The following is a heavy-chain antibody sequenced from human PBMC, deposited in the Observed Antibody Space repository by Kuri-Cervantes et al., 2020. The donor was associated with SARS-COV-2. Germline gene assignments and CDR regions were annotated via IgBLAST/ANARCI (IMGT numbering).Heavy chain of an antibody. J-gene: IGHJ4*02. CDR3: AGDRPHAVIVVVPAAISAYFDY. Sequence: SLKTSCTAPGITFSSYVMHWFRLAPGKGLDWVAVISDDGSDKYYADSVKGRFTISRDNSNNQLYLQKNSLNAEDPAVYCCAGDRPHAVIVVVPAAISAYFDYWGQGTLVTVSS. CDR1: GITFSSYV. V-gene: IGHV3-30-3*01. D-gene: IGHD2-2*01. CDR2: ISDDGSDK.